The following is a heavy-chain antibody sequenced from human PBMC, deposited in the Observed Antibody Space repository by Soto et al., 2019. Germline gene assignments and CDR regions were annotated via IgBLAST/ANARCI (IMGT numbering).Heavy chain of an antibody. CDR1: GYTFTNSD. CDR3: ARRPHCSGGICYYGLDN. CDR2: MNPDSGHA. J-gene: IGHJ4*02. V-gene: IGHV1-8*01. D-gene: IGHD2-15*01. Sequence: ASVKVSCKASGYTFTNSDINWVRQAPGQGLEWMGWMNPDSGHAAYAQKFQGRVTLTTSTSTSTVYMEMRSLGSEDTAVYYCARRPHCSGGICYYGLDNWGPGTQVTVSS.